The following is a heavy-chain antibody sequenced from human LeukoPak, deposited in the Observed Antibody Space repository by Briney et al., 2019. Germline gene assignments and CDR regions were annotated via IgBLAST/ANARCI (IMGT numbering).Heavy chain of an antibody. J-gene: IGHJ5*02. CDR1: GGTFRSYA. D-gene: IGHD3-9*01. V-gene: IGHV1-69*13. Sequence: GASVKVSCKASGGTFRSYAISWVRQAPGQGLEWMGGIIRIFGTANYAQKFQGRVTITADESTSTAHMELSSLRSEDTAVYYCAREGTYYDILTGPRGPNWFDPWGQGTLVTVSS. CDR2: IIRIFGTA. CDR3: AREGTYYDILTGPRGPNWFDP.